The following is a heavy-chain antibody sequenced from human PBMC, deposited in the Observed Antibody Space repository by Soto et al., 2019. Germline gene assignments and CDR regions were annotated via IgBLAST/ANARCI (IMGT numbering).Heavy chain of an antibody. V-gene: IGHV3-33*01. Sequence: QVQLVESGGGVVQPGRSLRLSCAASGFTFSSHGMHWVRQAPGKGLEWVAVIWYDGSNKYYADSVKGRFTISRDNSKNPVYLQMNSLRAENTAVYDCARDGPRAGYYYYVMDVWGQGTTVTVSS. CDR2: IWYDGSNK. J-gene: IGHJ6*02. CDR3: ARDGPRAGYYYYVMDV. CDR1: GFTFSSHG.